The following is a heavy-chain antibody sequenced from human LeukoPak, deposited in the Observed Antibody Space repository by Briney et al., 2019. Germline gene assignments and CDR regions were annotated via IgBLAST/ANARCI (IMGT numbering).Heavy chain of an antibody. J-gene: IGHJ6*03. V-gene: IGHV1-8*03. CDR3: ARALGGYCSSTSCYKTGRSPRFDYYYYMDV. CDR1: GYTFTSYD. Sequence: GASVKVSCKASGYTFTSYDINWVRQATGQGLEWMGWMNPNSGNTGYAQKFQGRVTITRNTSISTAYMELSSLRSEDTAVYYCARALGGYCSSTSCYKTGRSPRFDYYYYMDVWGKGTTVTVSS. CDR2: MNPNSGNT. D-gene: IGHD2-2*02.